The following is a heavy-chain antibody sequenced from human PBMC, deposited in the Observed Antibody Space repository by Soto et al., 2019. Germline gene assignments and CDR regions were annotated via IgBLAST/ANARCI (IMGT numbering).Heavy chain of an antibody. CDR3: ASRPGLAEGPFDF. Sequence: ASVKVSCKASGYTFTSYYMHWVRQAPGQGLEWMGIINPSGGSTSYAQKFQGRVTITRDTSTSTVYMELSSLRSEDTAVYYCASRPGLAEGPFDFWGQGTLVTVSS. V-gene: IGHV1-46*01. CDR2: INPSGGST. CDR1: GYTFTSYY. J-gene: IGHJ4*02.